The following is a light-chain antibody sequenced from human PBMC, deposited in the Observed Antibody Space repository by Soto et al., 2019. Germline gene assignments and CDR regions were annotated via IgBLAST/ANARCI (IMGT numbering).Light chain of an antibody. J-gene: IGKJ1*01. Sequence: DVVMTQSPLSLPVTLGQPASISCRSSQSLVYSDGNTYLNWFQQRPGQSPRRLIHKVSNRDSGVPDRFSGSGSGTDFTLEISRVEAEDVGLYYCMQSTHWPRTFVQGTKVEIK. CDR2: KVS. CDR1: QSLVYSDGNTY. CDR3: MQSTHWPRT. V-gene: IGKV2-30*01.